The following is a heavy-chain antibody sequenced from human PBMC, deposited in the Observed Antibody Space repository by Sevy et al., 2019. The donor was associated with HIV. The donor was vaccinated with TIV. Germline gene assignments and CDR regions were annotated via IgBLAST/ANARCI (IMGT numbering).Heavy chain of an antibody. Sequence: SENLSLTCTVSGDSISGTDYSWGWIRQPPGKGLEWIGNIHYKGTTYYNPSLKSRVTVSVDTSKNQFSLRLSSVGAAFMAVYYCARLDPSGPRDYWGQGTLVTVSS. V-gene: IGHV4-39*01. CDR3: ARLDPSGPRDY. D-gene: IGHD5-12*01. J-gene: IGHJ4*02. CDR2: IHYKGTT. CDR1: GDSISGTDYS.